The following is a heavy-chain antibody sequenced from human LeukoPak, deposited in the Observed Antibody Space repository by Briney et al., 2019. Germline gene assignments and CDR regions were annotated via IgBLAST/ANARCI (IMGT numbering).Heavy chain of an antibody. CDR2: ISAQHGQT. V-gene: IGHV1-18*01. CDR3: ARGRWPQLPDY. Sequence: ASVKVSCKTSGYSENFYGITWVRQVAGQGLEWMGWISAQHGQTEYAPNSQDRVTMTTDTYTNTAYMELRSLRSDDAAVYYCARGRWPQLPDYWGQGALVTVSS. J-gene: IGHJ4*02. CDR1: GYSENFYG. D-gene: IGHD5-18*01.